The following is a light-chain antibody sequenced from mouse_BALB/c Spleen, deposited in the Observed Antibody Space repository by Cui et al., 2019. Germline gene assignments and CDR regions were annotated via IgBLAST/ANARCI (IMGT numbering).Light chain of an antibody. J-gene: IGKJ1*01. V-gene: IGKV4-58*01. Sequence: ENVLTQSAAIMDDSLGQKVTMTCSASSSVSSRYLHWYQQKSGPYPKTLIHRTSDLGSGVPARFSGSGSGNSYSLTIRNVEAEDDATCYCQQWSGCPTFGGGTKLGSK. CDR2: RTS. CDR3: QQWSGCPT. CDR1: SSVSSRY.